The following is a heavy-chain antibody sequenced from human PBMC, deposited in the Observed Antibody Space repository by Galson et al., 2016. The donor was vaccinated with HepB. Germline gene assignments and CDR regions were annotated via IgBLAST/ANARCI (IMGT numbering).Heavy chain of an antibody. J-gene: IGHJ4*02. CDR3: ARPVNRVGTGY. CDR2: LNPNNGDT. CDR1: GYTFTPYD. V-gene: IGHV1-2*02. D-gene: IGHD1-1*01. Sequence: SVKVSCKASGYTFTPYDMYWVRQAPGQGLEWMGWLNPNNGDTMYAQNFRGRVTLTRDTSISTAYMELDSLTSDDTAVYYCARPVNRVGTGYWGQGTLVTVSS.